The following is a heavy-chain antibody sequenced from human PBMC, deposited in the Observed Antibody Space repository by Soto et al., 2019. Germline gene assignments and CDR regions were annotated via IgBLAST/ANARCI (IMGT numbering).Heavy chain of an antibody. Sequence: QVQLVQSGAEVKKPGASVKVSCKASGYTFTSYGISWVRPAPGQGLEWMGWISAYNGNTNYAQKLQGRVTMTTDTSTSTDYMELRSLRSDDTAVYYCARALVYYYDSSGYYYYFDYWGQGTLVTVSS. CDR3: ARALVYYYDSSGYYYYFDY. CDR1: GYTFTSYG. V-gene: IGHV1-18*01. CDR2: ISAYNGNT. D-gene: IGHD3-22*01. J-gene: IGHJ4*02.